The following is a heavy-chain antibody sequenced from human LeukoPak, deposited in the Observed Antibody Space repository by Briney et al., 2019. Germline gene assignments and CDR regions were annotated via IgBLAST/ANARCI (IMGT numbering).Heavy chain of an antibody. Sequence: GGSLRLSCAASGFTFTNYWMNWVRQAPGKGLEWVANIKQDGSEKYYVGSVKGRFTISRDNAKNSLYLQMNSLRAEDTAVYYCARLGYSSGWYGFDYWGQGTLVTVSS. V-gene: IGHV3-7*04. CDR3: ARLGYSSGWYGFDY. D-gene: IGHD6-19*01. CDR2: IKQDGSEK. J-gene: IGHJ4*02. CDR1: GFTFTNYW.